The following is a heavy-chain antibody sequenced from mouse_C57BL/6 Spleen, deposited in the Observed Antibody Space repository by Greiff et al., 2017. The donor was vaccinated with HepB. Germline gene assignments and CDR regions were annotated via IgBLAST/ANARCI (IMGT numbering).Heavy chain of an antibody. Sequence: EVQLQQSGPVLVKPGASVKMSCKASGYTFTDYYMNWVKQSHGKSLEWIGVINPYNGGTSYNQKFKGKATLTVDKSSSTAYMELNSLTSEDSAVYYCGREEDEGYHFDYWGQGTTLTVSS. CDR2: INPYNGGT. J-gene: IGHJ2*01. CDR1: GYTFTDYY. V-gene: IGHV1-19*01. D-gene: IGHD2-3*01. CDR3: GREEDEGYHFDY.